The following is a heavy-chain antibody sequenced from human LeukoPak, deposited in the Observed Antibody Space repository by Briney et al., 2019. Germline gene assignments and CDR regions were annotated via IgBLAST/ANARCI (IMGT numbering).Heavy chain of an antibody. CDR2: ISSSSSYI. Sequence: GGSLRLSCAASGFTFSTYSMNWVRQAPGKGLEWVSSISSSSSYIYYADSVKGRFTISRDNAKNSLYLRMNSLRTEDTAVYYCAELGITMIGGVWGKGTTVTISS. V-gene: IGHV3-21*01. CDR1: GFTFSTYS. J-gene: IGHJ6*04. D-gene: IGHD3-10*02. CDR3: AELGITMIGGV.